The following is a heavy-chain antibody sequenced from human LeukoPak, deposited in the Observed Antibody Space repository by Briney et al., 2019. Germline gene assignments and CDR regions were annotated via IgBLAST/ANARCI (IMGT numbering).Heavy chain of an antibody. CDR3: ARARNILRFFDWPT. J-gene: IGHJ5*02. CDR2: ITPIFDTS. V-gene: IGHV1-69*05. D-gene: IGHD3-9*01. Sequence: GASVKVSCKAPGGTFSSYAISWVRQAPGQGLAWMGGITPIFDTSNYAQKFKDRVTITTDESTKTAYMELSSLSSEDTAVYYCARARNILRFFDWPTWGQGTLVTVSS. CDR1: GGTFSSYA.